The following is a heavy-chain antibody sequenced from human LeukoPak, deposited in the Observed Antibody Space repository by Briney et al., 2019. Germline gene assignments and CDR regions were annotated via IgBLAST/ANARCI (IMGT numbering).Heavy chain of an antibody. J-gene: IGHJ4*02. CDR2: IYPDGRI. CDR3: TREGYDRSGYFLDF. D-gene: IGHD3-22*01. V-gene: IGHV4-59*12. Sequence: SETLSLTCSVSSVSMTDSCWSWLRQAPGKGFEWLGFIYPDGRIEYSPSLRSRVTFSVATSKLEATVRLSSVTASDTAVYYCTREGYDRSGYFLDFWGQGTLVTVSS. CDR1: SVSMTDSC.